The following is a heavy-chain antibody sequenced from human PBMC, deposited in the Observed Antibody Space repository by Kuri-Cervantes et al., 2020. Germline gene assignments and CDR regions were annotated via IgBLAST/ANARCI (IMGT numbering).Heavy chain of an antibody. CDR3: ARDYFGDYYFDY. D-gene: IGHD4-17*01. CDR1: GFTFSSYS. J-gene: IGHJ4*02. V-gene: IGHV3-21*01. Sequence: GSLRLSCAASGFTFSSYSMNWVRQAPGKGLEWVSSISGSSGYIYYADSLKGRLTISRDNAKNSLYLQINSLRAKDTAVYYCARDYFGDYYFDYWGQGTLVTVSS. CDR2: ISGSSGYI.